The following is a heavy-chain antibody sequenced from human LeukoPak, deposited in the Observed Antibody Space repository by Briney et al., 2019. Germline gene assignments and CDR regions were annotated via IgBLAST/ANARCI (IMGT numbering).Heavy chain of an antibody. CDR2: INPSGGST. Sequence: ASVKVSCKASGYTFTSYYMHWVRQAPGQGLEWMGIINPSGGSTSYAQKFQGRVTMTRDMSTSTVYMGLSSLRSEDTAVYYCARACPSLGSGGSCNFDYWGQGTLVTVSS. V-gene: IGHV1-46*01. CDR1: GYTFTSYY. CDR3: ARACPSLGSGGSCNFDY. D-gene: IGHD2-15*01. J-gene: IGHJ4*02.